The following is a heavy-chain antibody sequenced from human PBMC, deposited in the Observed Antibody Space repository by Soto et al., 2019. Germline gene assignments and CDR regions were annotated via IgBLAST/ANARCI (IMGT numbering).Heavy chain of an antibody. Sequence: TSETMSLTCTVSGGSLSSYYWSWLRPPPGKGLEWIGYIYYSGSTNYNPSLKSRVTISVDTSKNQFSLKLSSVTAADTAVYYCAKAFGLPKYNWFDPWGQGTLVTVSS. D-gene: IGHD2-15*01. J-gene: IGHJ5*02. CDR2: IYYSGST. V-gene: IGHV4-59*08. CDR1: GGSLSSYY. CDR3: AKAFGLPKYNWFDP.